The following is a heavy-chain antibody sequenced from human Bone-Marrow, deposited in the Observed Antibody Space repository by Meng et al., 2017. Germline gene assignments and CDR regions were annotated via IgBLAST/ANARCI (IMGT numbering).Heavy chain of an antibody. CDR3: AVHYYGSGSSTFDY. CDR1: GYTFTGYY. CDR2: INPNSGGT. Sequence: QGQLGHSGAEGKKPGASVKVSCKASGYTFTGYYMHWVRQAPGQGLEWMGRINPNSGGTNYAQKFQGRVTMTRDTSISTAYMELSRLRSDDTAVYYCAVHYYGSGSSTFDYWGQGTLVTVSS. D-gene: IGHD3-10*01. J-gene: IGHJ4*02. V-gene: IGHV1-2*06.